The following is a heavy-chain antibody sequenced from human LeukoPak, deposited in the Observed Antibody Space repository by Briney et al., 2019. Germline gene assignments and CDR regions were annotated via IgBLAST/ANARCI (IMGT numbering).Heavy chain of an antibody. CDR3: ARESGFYGSGSRY. Sequence: GASVKVSCKASGYTFTSYYMHWVRQAPGQGLEWMGWMNPNSGNTGYAQKFQGRVTMTRNPSISTAYMELSSLNSADTAVYYCARESGFYGSGSRYWGQGTLVTVSS. CDR1: GYTFTSYY. CDR2: MNPNSGNT. D-gene: IGHD3-10*01. J-gene: IGHJ4*02. V-gene: IGHV1-8*02.